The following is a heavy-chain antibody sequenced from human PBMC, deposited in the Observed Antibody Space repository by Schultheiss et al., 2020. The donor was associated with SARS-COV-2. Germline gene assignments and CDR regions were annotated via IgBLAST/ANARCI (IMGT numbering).Heavy chain of an antibody. CDR3: ARMGPGVSPRLANYYYYYGMDV. V-gene: IGHV4-4*09. Sequence: SETLSLTCTVSGGSISSYYWSWIRQHPGKGLEWIGYIYNSGSTYYNPSLKSRVTISVDKSKNQFSLKLSSVTAADTAVYYCARMGPGVSPRLANYYYYYGMDVWGQGTTVTVSS. CDR1: GGSISSYY. CDR2: IYNSGST. D-gene: IGHD2-8*01. J-gene: IGHJ6*02.